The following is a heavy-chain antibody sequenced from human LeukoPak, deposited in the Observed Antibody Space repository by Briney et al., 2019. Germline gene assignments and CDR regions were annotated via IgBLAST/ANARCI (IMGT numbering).Heavy chain of an antibody. CDR1: GGPIRNYY. Sequence: PSETLSLNCPVSGGPIRNYYWSWIRPPPGKGQQWIGYIYYSGSTNYNPSLKSRVTISVDTSKNQFSLKLSSVTAADTAIYYCARRGEKYSYGSFGMDVWGQGTTVTVSS. D-gene: IGHD5-18*01. CDR2: IYYSGST. CDR3: ARRGEKYSYGSFGMDV. V-gene: IGHV4-59*08. J-gene: IGHJ6*02.